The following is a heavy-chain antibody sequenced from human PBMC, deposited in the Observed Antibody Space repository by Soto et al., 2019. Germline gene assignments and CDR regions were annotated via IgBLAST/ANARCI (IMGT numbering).Heavy chain of an antibody. D-gene: IGHD3-10*01. Sequence: SVKVSCKASGGTFSSYAISWVRQAPGQGLEWMGGIIPIFGTANYAQKFQGRVTITADESTSTAYMELSSLRSEDTAVYYCARDGSSTMGRGVISSYYSRMDVWGQETTVTLA. CDR1: GGTFSSYA. CDR3: ARDGSSTMGRGVISSYYSRMDV. CDR2: IIPIFGTA. J-gene: IGHJ6*02. V-gene: IGHV1-69*13.